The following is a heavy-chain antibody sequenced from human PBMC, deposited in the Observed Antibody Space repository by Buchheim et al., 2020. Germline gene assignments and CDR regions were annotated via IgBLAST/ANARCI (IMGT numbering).Heavy chain of an antibody. J-gene: IGHJ6*02. CDR3: ASLKGRTGTGYGMDV. D-gene: IGHD1-1*01. CDR2: ISSSGSTK. Sequence: EVQLVESGGGLVLPGGSLRLSCAVAGFTFSSFEMNWVRQAPGKGLEWVSYISSSGSTKYYADSVKGRFTISRYNAENSMYLQMNSLRVEDTAAYYCASLKGRTGTGYGMDVWGQGTT. CDR1: GFTFSSFE. V-gene: IGHV3-48*03.